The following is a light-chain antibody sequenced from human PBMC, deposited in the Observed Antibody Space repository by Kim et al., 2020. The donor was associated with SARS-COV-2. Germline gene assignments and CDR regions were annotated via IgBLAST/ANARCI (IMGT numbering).Light chain of an antibody. CDR3: QQYDNFPIT. CDR1: QDISNH. CDR2: DAS. Sequence: ASVEDRVTITCQASQDISNHLNWYQQKPGKAPKLLIYDASNLEIGVPSRFSGSGSGTDFTFTISSLQPEDIATYYCQQYDNFPITFGQGTRLEIK. V-gene: IGKV1-33*01. J-gene: IGKJ5*01.